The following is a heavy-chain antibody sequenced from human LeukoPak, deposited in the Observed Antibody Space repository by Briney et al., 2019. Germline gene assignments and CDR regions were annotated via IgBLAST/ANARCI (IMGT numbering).Heavy chain of an antibody. V-gene: IGHV3-23*01. Sequence: GGSLRLSGAASGFAFSSQDMGWVRQAPGKGLEWVSVISDSGGITYYADSVKGRFTISRDNSKNTLFLQMNSLRAEDTAVYFCAKDARRTSGWYFFDYWGQGTLVTVSS. CDR3: AKDARRTSGWYFFDY. D-gene: IGHD6-19*01. CDR1: GFAFSSQD. CDR2: ISDSGGIT. J-gene: IGHJ4*02.